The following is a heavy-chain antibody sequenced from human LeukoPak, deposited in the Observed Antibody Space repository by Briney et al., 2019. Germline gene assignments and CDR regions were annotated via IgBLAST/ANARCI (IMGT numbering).Heavy chain of an antibody. CDR3: ANSYVG. D-gene: IGHD1-26*01. CDR2: IIRNGDNI. Sequence: GGSLRLSCVASGFTISSYGMSWVRQAPGKGLEWVSVIIRNGDNIYYADSVKGRFTISRDNSKNTLYLQMNSLRAEDTAIYYCANSYVGWGQGTPVTVSS. J-gene: IGHJ4*02. CDR1: GFTISSYG. V-gene: IGHV3-23*01.